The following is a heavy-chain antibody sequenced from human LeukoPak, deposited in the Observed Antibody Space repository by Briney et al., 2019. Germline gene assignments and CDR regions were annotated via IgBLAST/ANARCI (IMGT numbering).Heavy chain of an antibody. CDR2: INPYNGNT. Sequence: ASVKVSCKASGYTFSSYGISWVRQAPGQGLEWVGRINPYNGNTKYVQKFYDRVSMTTDTSTSTAYMELRSLRSDDTAVYYCARRGYCSGGSCYYESIDYWGQGTLVTVSS. CDR1: GYTFSSYG. CDR3: ARRGYCSGGSCYYESIDY. V-gene: IGHV1-18*01. D-gene: IGHD2-15*01. J-gene: IGHJ4*02.